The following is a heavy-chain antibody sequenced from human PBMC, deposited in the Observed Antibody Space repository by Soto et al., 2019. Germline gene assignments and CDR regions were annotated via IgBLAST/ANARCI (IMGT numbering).Heavy chain of an antibody. CDR2: ISYDGSNK. Sequence: GGSLRLSCAASGFTFSSYGMHWVRQAPGKGLEWVAVISYDGSNKYYADSVKGRFTISRDNSKNTLYLQMNSLRAEDTAVYYCAKDSRYDFWSGYPYWGQGTLVPVSS. V-gene: IGHV3-30*18. CDR3: AKDSRYDFWSGYPY. D-gene: IGHD3-3*01. CDR1: GFTFSSYG. J-gene: IGHJ4*02.